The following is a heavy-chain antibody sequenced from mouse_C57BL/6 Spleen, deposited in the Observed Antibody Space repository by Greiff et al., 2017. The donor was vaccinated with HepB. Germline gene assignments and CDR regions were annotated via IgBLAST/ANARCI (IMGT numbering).Heavy chain of an antibody. V-gene: IGHV5-17*01. J-gene: IGHJ2*01. CDR2: ISSGSSTI. CDR1: GFTFSDYG. Sequence: DVKLVESGGGLVKPGGSLKLSCAASGFTFSDYGMHWVRQAPEKGLEWVAYISSGSSTIYYADTVKGRFTISRDNAKNTLFLQMTSLRSEDTAMYYCARGYDYDDGFDYWGQGTTLTVSS. CDR3: ARGYDYDDGFDY. D-gene: IGHD2-4*01.